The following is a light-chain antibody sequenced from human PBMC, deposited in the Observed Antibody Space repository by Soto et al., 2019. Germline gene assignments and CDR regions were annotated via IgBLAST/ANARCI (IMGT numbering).Light chain of an antibody. Sequence: IVTIQSPSSLSVSLDPRVTITCQASQDVSNYLPWFQQKPGKAPQLLIFDVSNLQTGVPSRFSGGGSGTDFALTISSLEPEDIATYYCQQYDSLPLTVGQGARLDI. V-gene: IGKV1-33*01. CDR1: QDVSNY. CDR2: DVS. J-gene: IGKJ5*01. CDR3: QQYDSLPLT.